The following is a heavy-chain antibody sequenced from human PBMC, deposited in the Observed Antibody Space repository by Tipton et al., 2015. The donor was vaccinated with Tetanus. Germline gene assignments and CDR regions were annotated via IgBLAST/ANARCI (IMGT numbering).Heavy chain of an antibody. CDR3: ARSSGLPEFDY. J-gene: IGHJ4*02. D-gene: IGHD5-18*01. CDR2: IYHSGST. Sequence: TLSLTCAVSGGSISSSNWWSWVRQPPGKGLEWIGEIYHSGSTDYNPPLKSRVTISVDTSKNQFSLKLSSVTAADTAVYYCARSSGLPEFDYWGQGTLVTVSS. V-gene: IGHV4-4*02. CDR1: GGSISSSNW.